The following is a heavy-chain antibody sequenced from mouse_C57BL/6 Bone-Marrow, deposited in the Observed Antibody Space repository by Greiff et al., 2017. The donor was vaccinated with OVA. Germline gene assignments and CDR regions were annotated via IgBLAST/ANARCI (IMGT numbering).Heavy chain of an antibody. Sequence: VQLKESGPVLVKPGASVKMSCKASGYTFTDYYMNWVKQSHGKSLEWIGVINPYNGGTSYNQKFKGKATLTVDRSSSTAYMELNSLTSEDSAVYYCARRGAYDYLAYWGQGTLVTVSA. CDR3: ARRGAYDYLAY. CDR2: INPYNGGT. V-gene: IGHV1-19*01. CDR1: GYTFTDYY. D-gene: IGHD2-4*01. J-gene: IGHJ3*01.